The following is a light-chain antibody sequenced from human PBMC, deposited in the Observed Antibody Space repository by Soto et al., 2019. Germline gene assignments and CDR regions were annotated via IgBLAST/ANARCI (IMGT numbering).Light chain of an antibody. CDR1: QDIADY. Sequence: DIQMTQSPSSLSASVGDRVTITCRASQDIADYLAWYQQKPGQVPNLLIYAASTLQSGVPSRFTGSGSGTDFPLTITGLHPEDFATYYCQNYNSAPWTFGRGTKVEF. J-gene: IGKJ1*01. CDR2: AAS. CDR3: QNYNSAPWT. V-gene: IGKV1-27*01.